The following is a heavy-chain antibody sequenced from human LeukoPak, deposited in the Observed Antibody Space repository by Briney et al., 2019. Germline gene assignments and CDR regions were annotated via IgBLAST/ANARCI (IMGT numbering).Heavy chain of an antibody. CDR1: GDSISSGAYY. CDR2: IYFGGPT. D-gene: IGHD4/OR15-4a*01. V-gene: IGHV4-31*03. J-gene: IGHJ4*02. Sequence: SETLSLTCTVSGDSISSGAYYWSRIRQHSGKGLEWIGYIYFGGPTYSNPSLKSRVIISIDTSKNQFSLRLSSVTAADTAVYYCARDIGGANSGLYYFDYWGQGTLVAVSS. CDR3: ARDIGGANSGLYYFDY.